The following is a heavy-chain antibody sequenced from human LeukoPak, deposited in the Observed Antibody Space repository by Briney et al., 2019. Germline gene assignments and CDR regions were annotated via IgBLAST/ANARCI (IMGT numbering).Heavy chain of an antibody. CDR3: ARRIAAAAAPYYFDY. Sequence: PGGSLRLSCVASGFTFSHYSMNWVRQAPGKGLLWVSRINSDGSSTSYADSVKGRFTISRDNAKNTLYLQMNSLRAEDTAVYYCARRIAAAAAPYYFDYWGQGTLVTVSS. J-gene: IGHJ4*02. V-gene: IGHV3-74*01. CDR2: INSDGSST. CDR1: GFTFSHYS. D-gene: IGHD6-13*01.